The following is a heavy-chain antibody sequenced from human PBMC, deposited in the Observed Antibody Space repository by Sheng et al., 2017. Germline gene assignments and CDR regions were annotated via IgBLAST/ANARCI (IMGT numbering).Heavy chain of an antibody. J-gene: IGHJ5*02. V-gene: IGHV4-61*02. CDR2: IYTSGST. CDR3: AREGDSSSWYPDWFDP. Sequence: QVQLQESGPGLVKPSQTLSLTCTVSGGSISSGSYYWSWIRQPAGKGLEWIGRIYTSGSTNYNPSLKSRVTISVDTSKNQFSLKLSSVTAADTAVYYCAREGDSSSWYPDWFDPWGRGNPGHRLL. CDR1: GGSISSGSYY. D-gene: IGHD6-13*01.